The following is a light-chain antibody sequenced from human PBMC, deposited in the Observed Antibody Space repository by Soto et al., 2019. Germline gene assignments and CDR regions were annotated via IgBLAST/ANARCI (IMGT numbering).Light chain of an antibody. Sequence: QSVVTQPPSASGTPGQRVTISCSGGSSNIGSNTVNWYHQLPGTAPKVLIYSNNQRPPGVPDRFSGSKSGTSASLAISGLQSEYEADYYCAAWDDSLNAYVFGTGTKLTVL. J-gene: IGLJ1*01. CDR3: AAWDDSLNAYV. V-gene: IGLV1-44*01. CDR2: SNN. CDR1: SSNIGSNT.